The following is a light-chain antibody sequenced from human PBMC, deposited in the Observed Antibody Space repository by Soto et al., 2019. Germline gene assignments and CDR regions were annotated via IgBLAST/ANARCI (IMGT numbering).Light chain of an antibody. CDR2: EDS. CDR1: EFPKKF. J-gene: IGLJ1*01. V-gene: IGLV3-10*01. Sequence: SYELTQPPSVSVSPGQTARITCSGDEFPKKFAYWYQQKSGQAPVLVIYEDSKRPSGIPERFSGSISGTMATLTISGAQVEDEADYYCYSTDSRGDHRGVFGTGTKLTVL. CDR3: YSTDSRGDHRGV.